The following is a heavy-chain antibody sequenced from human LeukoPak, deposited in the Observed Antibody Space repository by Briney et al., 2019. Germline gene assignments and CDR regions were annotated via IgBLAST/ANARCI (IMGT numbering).Heavy chain of an antibody. CDR1: GFTVSSNY. D-gene: IGHD3-10*01. CDR2: IYSGGST. V-gene: IGHV3-53*01. Sequence: GGSLRLSCAASGFTVSSNYMSWVRQAPGKGLEWVSVIYSGGSTYYADSVKGRFTISRDNSKNTLYLQMNSLRAEDTAVYYCTRDESFYGSGRYYWGQGTLVTVPS. CDR3: TRDESFYGSGRYY. J-gene: IGHJ4*02.